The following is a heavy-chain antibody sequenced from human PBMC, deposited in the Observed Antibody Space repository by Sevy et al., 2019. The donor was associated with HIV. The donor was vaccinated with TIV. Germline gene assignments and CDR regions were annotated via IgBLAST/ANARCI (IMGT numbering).Heavy chain of an antibody. CDR3: ARNAWYSSGWYEWDY. J-gene: IGHJ4*02. V-gene: IGHV1-2*02. D-gene: IGHD6-19*01. CDR2: INPNSGGT. CDR1: GYTFTGYY. Sequence: ASVKVSCKASGYTFTGYYMYWVRQAPGQGLEWMGWINPNSGGTNYAQKFQGRVTMTRDTSISTAYMELSRLRSDDTAVYYCARNAWYSSGWYEWDYWGQGTLVTVSS.